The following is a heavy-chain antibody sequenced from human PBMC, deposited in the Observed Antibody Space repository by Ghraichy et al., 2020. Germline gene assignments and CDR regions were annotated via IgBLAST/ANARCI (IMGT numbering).Heavy chain of an antibody. V-gene: IGHV3-48*02. CDR2: ISSSSSTI. Sequence: GGSLRLSCAASEFIFSDYSMNWVRQAPGKGLEWLSYISSSSSTIYYADSVKGRLTISRDNAKNSLYLQMNSLRDEDTAVYYCARDYGEYYFYGMDVWGQGTTVTVSS. J-gene: IGHJ6*02. D-gene: IGHD4-17*01. CDR1: EFIFSDYS. CDR3: ARDYGEYYFYGMDV.